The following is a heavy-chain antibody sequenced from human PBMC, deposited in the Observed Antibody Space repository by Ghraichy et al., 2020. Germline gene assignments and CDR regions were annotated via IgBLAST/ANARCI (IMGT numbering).Heavy chain of an antibody. CDR1: GFTFSSYA. D-gene: IGHD2-2*01. CDR3: AKDLGDIVVLGGDDAFDI. CDR2: ISGSGGST. Sequence: GGSLRLSCAASGFTFSSYAMSWVRQAPGKGLEWVSAISGSGGSTYYADSVKGRFTISRDNSKNTLYLQMNSLRAEDTAVYYCAKDLGDIVVLGGDDAFDIWGQGTMVTVSS. V-gene: IGHV3-23*01. J-gene: IGHJ3*02.